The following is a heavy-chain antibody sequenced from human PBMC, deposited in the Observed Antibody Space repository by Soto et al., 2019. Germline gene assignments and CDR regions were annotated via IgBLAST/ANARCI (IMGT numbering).Heavy chain of an antibody. D-gene: IGHD6-19*01. CDR3: AHSVVAGLGYYFDY. J-gene: IGHJ4*02. CDR1: GGSISSYY. CDR2: FHYSGST. V-gene: IGHV4-59*01. Sequence: SETLSLTCTVSGGSISSYYWSWIRQPPGKGLEWIGSFHYSGSTNYNPSLKSRVTISVDMSKNQVVLTMTNMDPVDTATYYCAHSVVAGLGYYFDYWGQGTLVTVSS.